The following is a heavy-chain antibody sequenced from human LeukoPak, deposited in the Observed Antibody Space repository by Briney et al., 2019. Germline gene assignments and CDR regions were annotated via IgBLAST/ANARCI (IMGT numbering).Heavy chain of an antibody. Sequence: GGSLRLSCAASGFTFSNNWMTWVRQAPGKGLEWVSYISSSGSTIYYADSVKGRFTISRDNAKNSLYLQMNSLRAEDTAVYYCARDRHREAVSSYYYNATDVWGQGTTVTVSS. V-gene: IGHV3-11*01. CDR3: ARDRHREAVSSYYYNATDV. D-gene: IGHD6-19*01. CDR1: GFTFSNNW. CDR2: ISSSGSTI. J-gene: IGHJ6*02.